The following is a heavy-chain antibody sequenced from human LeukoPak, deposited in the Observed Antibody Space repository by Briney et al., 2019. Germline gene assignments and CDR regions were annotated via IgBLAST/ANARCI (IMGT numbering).Heavy chain of an antibody. J-gene: IGHJ4*02. Sequence: GGSLRLSCAASGFTVSTNYMSWVRQAPGKGLEWVSAISGSGGSTYYADSVKGRFTISRDNSKNTLYLQMNSLRAEDTAVYYCAKDLGLRPRPSYFDYWGQGTLVTVSS. V-gene: IGHV3-23*01. CDR1: GFTVSTNY. CDR3: AKDLGLRPRPSYFDY. CDR2: ISGSGGST. D-gene: IGHD3/OR15-3a*01.